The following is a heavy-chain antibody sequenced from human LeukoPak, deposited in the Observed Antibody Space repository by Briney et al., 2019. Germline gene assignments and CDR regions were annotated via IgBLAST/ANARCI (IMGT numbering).Heavy chain of an antibody. CDR3: ASQIGTGTSTFHFDV. Sequence: PSETLSLTCTVSGGSISSYFWSWIRQPPGKGLEWIGYIYYSGSSNYNPSLKSRVTISVDTSKNQLSLKLRSVTAADTAVYYCASQIGTGTSTFHFDVWGRGTLVTVSS. CDR1: GGSISSYF. CDR2: IYYSGSS. D-gene: IGHD2-2*01. V-gene: IGHV4-59*01. J-gene: IGHJ2*01.